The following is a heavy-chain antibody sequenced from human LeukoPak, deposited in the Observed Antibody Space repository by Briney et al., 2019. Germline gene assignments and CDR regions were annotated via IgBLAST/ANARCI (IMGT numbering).Heavy chain of an antibody. Sequence: GGSLRLSCAASGFTFDDYAMHWVRQAPGKGLEWVSGISWNRGSIGYADSVKGRFTISRDNAKNSLYLQMNSLRAEDMALYYCAKDIAVAGIGTGAFDIWGQGTMVTVSS. CDR3: AKDIAVAGIGTGAFDI. J-gene: IGHJ3*02. CDR1: GFTFDDYA. CDR2: ISWNRGSI. V-gene: IGHV3-9*03. D-gene: IGHD6-19*01.